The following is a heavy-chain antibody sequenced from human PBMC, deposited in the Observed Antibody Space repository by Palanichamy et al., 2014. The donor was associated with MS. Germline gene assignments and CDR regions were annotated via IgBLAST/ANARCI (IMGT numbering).Heavy chain of an antibody. CDR2: IYHGGST. CDR3: AARGTMRRTSVFDF. CDR1: DGSIRSNYW. J-gene: IGHJ4*02. V-gene: IGHV4-4*03. Sequence: QVQLQESGPGLVKPPGTLSLICTVSDGSIRSNYWWSWVRQSPGKGLEWMGEIYHGGSTNYNPSLKSRVTLSVDKSKNEFSLEMTSLTAADTAVYYCAARGTMRRTSVFDFWGRGILVTVSS. D-gene: IGHD1-7*01.